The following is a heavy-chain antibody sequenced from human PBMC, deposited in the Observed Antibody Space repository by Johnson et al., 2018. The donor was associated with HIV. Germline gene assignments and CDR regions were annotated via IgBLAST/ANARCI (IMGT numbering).Heavy chain of an antibody. CDR3: ARGGPIAVETTGAFDI. CDR1: GFTFSSYW. CDR2: IKQDGGEK. J-gene: IGHJ3*02. D-gene: IGHD6-19*01. Sequence: VQLVESGGGLVQPGGSLRLSCATSGFTFSSYWMSWVRQAPGKGLDWVANIKQDGGEKYYVDSVKGRFTISRDNAKNSLYLQMNSLRAEDTAVYYCARGGPIAVETTGAFDIWGQGTMVTVSS. V-gene: IGHV3-7*04.